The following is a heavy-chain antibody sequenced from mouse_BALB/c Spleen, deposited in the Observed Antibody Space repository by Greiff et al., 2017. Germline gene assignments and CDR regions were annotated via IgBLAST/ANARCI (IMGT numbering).Heavy chain of an antibody. CDR1: GYTFTSYY. Sequence: VQLQQSGAELVKPGASVKLSCKASGYTFTSYYMYWVKQRPGQGLEWIGGINPSNGGTNFNEKFKSKATLTVDKSSSTAYMQLSSLTSEDSAVYYCTRLVNWYWFAYWGQGTLVTVSA. V-gene: IGHV1S81*02. D-gene: IGHD1-3*01. J-gene: IGHJ3*01. CDR3: TRLVNWYWFAY. CDR2: INPSNGGT.